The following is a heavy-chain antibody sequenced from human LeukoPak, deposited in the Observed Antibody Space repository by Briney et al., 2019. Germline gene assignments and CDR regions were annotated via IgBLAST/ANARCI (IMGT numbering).Heavy chain of an antibody. V-gene: IGHV1-2*02. CDR1: GYTFTGYY. D-gene: IGHD5-24*01. J-gene: IGHJ4*02. CDR2: INPNSGGT. CDR3: AREGRNGYNEGYFDY. Sequence: ASVKVSCKASGYTFTGYYMHWVRQAPGQGLDWIGWINPNSGGTKYAQNFQGRVTLTTDTSINTAYMELSSLRSDDTAVYYCAREGRNGYNEGYFDYWGQGTLATVSS.